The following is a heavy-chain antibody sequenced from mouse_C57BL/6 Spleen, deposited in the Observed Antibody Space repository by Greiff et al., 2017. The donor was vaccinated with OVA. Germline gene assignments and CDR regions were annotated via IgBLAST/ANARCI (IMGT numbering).Heavy chain of an antibody. CDR3: ARHEERGLDSSGFDY. V-gene: IGHV1-62-2*01. CDR2: FYPGSGSI. D-gene: IGHD3-2*01. CDR1: GYTFTEYT. Sequence: VHLVESGAELVKPGASVKLSCKASGYTFTEYTIHWVKQRSGQGLEWIGWFYPGSGSIKYNEKFKDKATLTADKSSSTVYMELSRLTSEDSAVYFCARHEERGLDSSGFDYWGQGTTLTVSS. J-gene: IGHJ2*01.